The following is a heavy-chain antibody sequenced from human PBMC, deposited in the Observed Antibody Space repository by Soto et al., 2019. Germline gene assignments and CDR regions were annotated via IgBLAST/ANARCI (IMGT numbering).Heavy chain of an antibody. D-gene: IGHD2-2*01. V-gene: IGHV1-46*01. Sequence: QVQLVQSGAEVKKPGASVKVSCKASGHTLTSYYMHWVRQAPGQGLEWMGIINPSGVSTSYAQKFQGRVTMTRDTSTSTVYMQLSSLRSEDTAVYYCARDGCISTSCYGGGNWFDPWGQGTLVTVSS. J-gene: IGHJ5*02. CDR3: ARDGCISTSCYGGGNWFDP. CDR2: INPSGVST. CDR1: GHTLTSYY.